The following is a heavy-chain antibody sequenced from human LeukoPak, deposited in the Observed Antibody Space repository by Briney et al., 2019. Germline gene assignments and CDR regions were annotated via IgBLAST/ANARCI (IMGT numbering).Heavy chain of an antibody. V-gene: IGHV4-34*01. D-gene: IGHD6-19*01. J-gene: IGHJ3*02. Sequence: SETLSLTCAVYGGSFSGYYWSWIRQPPGKGLEWIGEINHSGSTNYNPSLKSRVTISVDTSKNQFSLKLSSVTAADTAVYYCARRVWLVRASDIWGQGTMVTVSS. CDR2: INHSGST. CDR1: GGSFSGYY. CDR3: ARRVWLVRASDI.